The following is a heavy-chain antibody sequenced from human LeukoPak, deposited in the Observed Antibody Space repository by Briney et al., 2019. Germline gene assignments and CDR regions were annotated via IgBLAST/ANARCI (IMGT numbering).Heavy chain of an antibody. J-gene: IGHJ4*02. CDR1: GFTFSSYV. D-gene: IGHD2-21*01. CDR2: IGSSSSNI. Sequence: GGSLRLSCAASGFTFSSYVMNWVRQAPGKGLEWVSFIGSSSSNIYYADSVKGRFTISRDNAKNSLYLQMNSLRAEDTAVYYCVRARLDSWGQGTLVSVSS. CDR3: VRARLDS. V-gene: IGHV3-48*04.